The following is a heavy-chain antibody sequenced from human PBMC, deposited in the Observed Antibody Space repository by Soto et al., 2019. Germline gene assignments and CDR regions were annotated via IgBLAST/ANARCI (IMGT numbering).Heavy chain of an antibody. CDR2: IYYSGST. Sequence: SETLSLTCTVSGGSISSYYWSWIRQPPGKGLEWIGYIYYSGSTNYNPSLESRVTISVDTSKNQFSLKLSSVTAADTAVYYCARDLFLEYGSGSYYYGMDVWGQGTTVTVSS. V-gene: IGHV4-59*01. CDR1: GGSISSYY. D-gene: IGHD3-10*01. CDR3: ARDLFLEYGSGSYYYGMDV. J-gene: IGHJ6*02.